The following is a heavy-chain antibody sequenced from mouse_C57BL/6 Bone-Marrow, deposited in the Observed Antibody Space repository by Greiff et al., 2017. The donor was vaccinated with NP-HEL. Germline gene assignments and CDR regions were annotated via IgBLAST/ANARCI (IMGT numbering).Heavy chain of an antibody. J-gene: IGHJ4*01. CDR2: IYPGSGST. D-gene: IGHD1-1*01. Sequence: QVQLQQPGAELVKPGASVKMSCKASGYTFTSYWITWVKQRPGQGLEWIGDIYPGSGSTNYNEKFKSKATLTVDTSSSTAYMQLSSLTSEDSAVYYCARTKGYYGRRAMDYWGQGTSVTVSS. CDR3: ARTKGYYGRRAMDY. CDR1: GYTFTSYW. V-gene: IGHV1-55*01.